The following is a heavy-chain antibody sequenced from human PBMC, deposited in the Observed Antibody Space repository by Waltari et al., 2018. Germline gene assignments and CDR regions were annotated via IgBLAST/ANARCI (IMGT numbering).Heavy chain of an antibody. D-gene: IGHD5-12*01. CDR1: GFTFSSYG. Sequence: QVQLVESGGGVVQPGGSLSLSCAASGFTFSSYGMHWVRQGPGKGLEWVAFIRYDGSNKYYADSVKGRFTISRDNSKNTLYLQMNSLRAEDTAVYYCAKERVATIDYFDYWGQGTLVTVSS. CDR2: IRYDGSNK. J-gene: IGHJ4*02. V-gene: IGHV3-30*02. CDR3: AKERVATIDYFDY.